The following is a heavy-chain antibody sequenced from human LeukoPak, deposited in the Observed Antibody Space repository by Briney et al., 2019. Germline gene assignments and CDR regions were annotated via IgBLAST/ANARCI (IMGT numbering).Heavy chain of an antibody. V-gene: IGHV3-9*01. D-gene: IGHD6-13*01. J-gene: IGHJ6*03. Sequence: PGGSLRLSCAASGFTFDDYAMHWVRQAPGKGLEWVSGISWNSGSIDYADSVKGRFTISRDNAKNSLYLQMNSLRAEDTALYYCAKAARGGSWSLGRYMDVWGKGTTVTISS. CDR3: AKAARGGSWSLGRYMDV. CDR1: GFTFDDYA. CDR2: ISWNSGSI.